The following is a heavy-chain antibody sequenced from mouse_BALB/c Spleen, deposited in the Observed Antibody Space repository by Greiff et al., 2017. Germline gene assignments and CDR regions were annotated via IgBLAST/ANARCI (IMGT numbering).Heavy chain of an antibody. CDR2: ISSGSSTI. V-gene: IGHV5-17*02. CDR1: GFTFSSFG. D-gene: IGHD2-3*01. J-gene: IGHJ4*01. Sequence: EVKLVESGGGLVQPGGSRKLSCAASGFTFSSFGMHWVRQAPEKGLEWVAYISSGSSTIYYADTVKGRFTISRDNPKNTLFLQMTSLRSEDTAMYYCARDGYYVLYAMDYWGQGTSVTVSS. CDR3: ARDGYYVLYAMDY.